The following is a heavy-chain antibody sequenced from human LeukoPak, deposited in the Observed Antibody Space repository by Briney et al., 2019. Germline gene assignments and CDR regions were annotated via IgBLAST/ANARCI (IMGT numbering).Heavy chain of an antibody. CDR1: GGPISSYY. CDR2: IYYSGST. D-gene: IGHD6-13*01. Sequence: SETPSLTCTVSGGPISSYYWSWIRQPPGKGLEWIGYIYYSGSTNYNPSLKSRVTISVDTSKNQFSLKLSSVTAADTAVYYCARGDSRQGYYFDYWGQGTLVTVSS. V-gene: IGHV4-59*08. CDR3: ARGDSRQGYYFDY. J-gene: IGHJ4*02.